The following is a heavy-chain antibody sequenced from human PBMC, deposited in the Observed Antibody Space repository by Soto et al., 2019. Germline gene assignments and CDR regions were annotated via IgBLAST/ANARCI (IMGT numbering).Heavy chain of an antibody. D-gene: IGHD5-12*01. J-gene: IGHJ4*02. CDR2: ISYDGSDK. Sequence: QVQLVESGGGVVQAGRSLRLSCAASGFTFNNYGMHWVRQAPGKGLEWVAIISYDGSDKSYADSVKGRFTISRDNSKNTLYLQMNSLRAEETAVYYCAKDLYSGYDFFFDYWGQGTLVTVSS. CDR3: AKDLYSGYDFFFDY. V-gene: IGHV3-30*18. CDR1: GFTFNNYG.